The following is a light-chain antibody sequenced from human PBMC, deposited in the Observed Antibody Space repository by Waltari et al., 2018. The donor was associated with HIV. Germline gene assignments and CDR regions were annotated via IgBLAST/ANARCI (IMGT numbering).Light chain of an antibody. V-gene: IGKV4-1*01. CDR1: QNILYKSDNKNY. CDR3: QQEYSTPPRT. CDR2: WAS. Sequence: DIVMTQSPDSLAVSLGERATIKCKSSQNILYKSDNKNYLAWYQQKPGLPPKLLSSWASARESGVPYRFRGSGSWTDFTLTISSLQAEDVAVYYCQQEYSTPPRTFGQGTKVEIK. J-gene: IGKJ1*01.